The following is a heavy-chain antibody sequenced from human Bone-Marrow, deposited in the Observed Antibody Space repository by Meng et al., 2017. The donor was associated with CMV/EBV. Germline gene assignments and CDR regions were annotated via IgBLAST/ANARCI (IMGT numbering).Heavy chain of an antibody. CDR3: VRDGIARTPFFGYFDY. CDR2: TRRDGSDI. J-gene: IGHJ4*02. D-gene: IGHD2-21*01. V-gene: IGHV3-33*01. CDR1: GFIFSDYG. Sequence: SGFIFSDYGMHWVRQVPGKGLEWVAVTRRDGSDIHYADSVKGRFTISRDNSQNILYLQMNSLRVEDTALYYCVRDGIARTPFFGYFDYWGQGSLVTVSS.